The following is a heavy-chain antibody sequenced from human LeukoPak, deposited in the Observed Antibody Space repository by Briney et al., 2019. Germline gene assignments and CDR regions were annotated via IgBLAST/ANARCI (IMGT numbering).Heavy chain of an antibody. J-gene: IGHJ5*02. V-gene: IGHV1-18*01. CDR3: AGIAAAGTISSYWFVP. D-gene: IGHD6-13*01. Sequence: GASVKVSCKASGYTFTSYGISWVRQAPGQGLEWMGLISAYNGNTNYAQKLQGRVTMTTDTSTSTAYTELRSLRSDDTAVYYCAGIAAAGTISSYWFVPWGQGNLVTVSS. CDR2: ISAYNGNT. CDR1: GYTFTSYG.